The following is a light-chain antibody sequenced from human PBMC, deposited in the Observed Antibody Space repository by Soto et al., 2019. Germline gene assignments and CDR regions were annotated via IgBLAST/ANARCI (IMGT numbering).Light chain of an antibody. V-gene: IGLV1-40*01. Sequence: QSALTQPPSASGTPGQRVTISCSGSSSNIGSDYVYWFQQLPGTAPKLLIYDNSNRPSGVPDRFSGSKSGTSASLAITGLQAEDEADYYCQSYDSSLSASVFGGGTKLTVL. J-gene: IGLJ2*01. CDR3: QSYDSSLSASV. CDR2: DNS. CDR1: SSNIGSDY.